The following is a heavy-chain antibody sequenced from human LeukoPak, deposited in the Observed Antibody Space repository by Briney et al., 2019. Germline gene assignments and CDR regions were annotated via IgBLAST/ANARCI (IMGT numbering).Heavy chain of an antibody. CDR2: MNPNSGNT. D-gene: IGHD2-15*01. J-gene: IGHJ4*02. Sequence: ASVKVPCKASGYTFTSYDISWVRQATGQGLEWMGWMNPNSGNTGYAQKFQGRVTMTRNTSISTAYMELSSLRSEDTAVYYCARGRNVVVVAATLLGYWGQGTLVTVSS. CDR3: ARGRNVVVVAATLLGY. V-gene: IGHV1-8*01. CDR1: GYTFTSYD.